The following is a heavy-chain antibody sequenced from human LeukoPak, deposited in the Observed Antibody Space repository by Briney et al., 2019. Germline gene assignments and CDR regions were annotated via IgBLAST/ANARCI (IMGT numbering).Heavy chain of an antibody. CDR1: GFTFSSYG. Sequence: GGSLRLSCAAPGFTFSSYGMHWVRQAPGKGLEWVAVISYDGSNKYYADSVKGRFTISRDNSKNTLYLQMNSLRAEDTAVYYCAKDHYDFWSGLPPYYYYGMDVWGQGTTVTVSS. D-gene: IGHD3-3*01. CDR3: AKDHYDFWSGLPPYYYYGMDV. CDR2: ISYDGSNK. V-gene: IGHV3-30*18. J-gene: IGHJ6*02.